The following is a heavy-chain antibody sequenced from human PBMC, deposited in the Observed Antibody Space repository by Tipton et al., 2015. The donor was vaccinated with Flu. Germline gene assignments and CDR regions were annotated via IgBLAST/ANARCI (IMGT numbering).Heavy chain of an antibody. CDR1: GFTVSRNY. CDR2: IYGGGTT. D-gene: IGHD2-2*01. V-gene: IGHV3-53*01. J-gene: IGHJ6*02. Sequence: SLRLSCAASGFTVSRNYMNWVRQAPGKGLEWVSVIYGGGTTDYADSVKGRFTISRDKSKNALYLQMSSLRAEDTAVYYCARGPQVPVWPYYYGMDVWGQGTTVTVSS. CDR3: ARGPQVPVWPYYYGMDV.